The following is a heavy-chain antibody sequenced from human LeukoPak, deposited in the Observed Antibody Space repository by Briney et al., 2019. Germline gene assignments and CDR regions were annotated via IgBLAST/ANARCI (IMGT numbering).Heavy chain of an antibody. CDR3: ARANFYYDSSGLI. J-gene: IGHJ3*02. CDR1: AASISSYY. CDR2: IYYRGST. Sequence: SETLSLTCTLAAASISSYYGGCVRQPPGEGRGWLGYIYYRGSTNYNPSLKSRVTISVDTSKNQFSLKLSSVTAADTAVYYCARANFYYDSSGLIWGLGTMVTVSS. V-gene: IGHV4-59*01. D-gene: IGHD3-22*01.